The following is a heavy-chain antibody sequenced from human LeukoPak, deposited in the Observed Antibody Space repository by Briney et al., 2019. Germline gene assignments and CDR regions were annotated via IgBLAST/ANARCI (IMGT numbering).Heavy chain of an antibody. J-gene: IGHJ4*02. CDR3: AKNPLNWYSSGWYVDY. CDR2: IDGSGGAI. D-gene: IGHD6-19*01. Sequence: GGSLRLSCGASGFTFSRYAMSWVRQAPGKGLQWVSQIDGSGGAIYYADSVRGRFTISRDNSKNTLFLEMNSLRAEDTAVYYCAKNPLNWYSSGWYVDYWGQGTLVTVSS. V-gene: IGHV3-23*01. CDR1: GFTFSRYA.